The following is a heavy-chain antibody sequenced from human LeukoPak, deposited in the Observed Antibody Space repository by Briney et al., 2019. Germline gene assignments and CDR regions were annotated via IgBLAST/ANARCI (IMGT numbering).Heavy chain of an antibody. Sequence: GGTLRLSCAASGFTFSSYGMSWVRQAPGKGLEWVSAISGSGGSTYYADSVKGRFTISRDNSKNTLYLQMNSLRAEDTAVYYCATNGGYCSSTSCYVYYYYMDVWGKGTTVTVSS. CDR1: GFTFSSYG. CDR2: ISGSGGST. V-gene: IGHV3-23*01. J-gene: IGHJ6*03. CDR3: ATNGGYCSSTSCYVYYYYMDV. D-gene: IGHD2-2*01.